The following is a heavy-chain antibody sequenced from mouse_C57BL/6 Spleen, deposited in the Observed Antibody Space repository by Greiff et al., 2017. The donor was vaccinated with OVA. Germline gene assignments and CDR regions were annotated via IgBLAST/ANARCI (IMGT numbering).Heavy chain of an antibody. CDR1: GYTFTSYW. V-gene: IGHV1-69*01. Sequence: VQLQQPGAELVMPGASVKLSCKASGYTFTSYWMHWVKQRPGQGLEWIGEIDPSDSSTNYNQKFKGKSTLTVDKSSSTAYMQRSSLTSDDAAVYYCARGTTRFAYWGQGTLVTVSA. CDR2: IDPSDSST. J-gene: IGHJ3*01. CDR3: ARGTTRFAY. D-gene: IGHD2-12*01.